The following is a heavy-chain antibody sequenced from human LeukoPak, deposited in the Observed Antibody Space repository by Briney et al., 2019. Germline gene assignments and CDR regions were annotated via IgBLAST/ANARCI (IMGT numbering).Heavy chain of an antibody. CDR1: GFTVSSNY. CDR2: IYSGGRT. D-gene: IGHD3-3*01. J-gene: IGHJ3*02. CDR3: ARVETKSGAFDI. Sequence: PGGSLRLSCAASGFTVSSNYMSWVRQAPGKGLEWVSVIYSGGRTYYADSVKGRLTISRHNSKNTLYLQLNSLRAEDTAVYYCARVETKSGAFDIWGQGTMVTVSS. V-gene: IGHV3-53*04.